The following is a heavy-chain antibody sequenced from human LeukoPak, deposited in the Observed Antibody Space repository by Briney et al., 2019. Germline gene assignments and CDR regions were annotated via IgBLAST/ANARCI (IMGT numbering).Heavy chain of an antibody. Sequence: GGSLRLSCAASGFTFDDYAMHWVRQAPGKGLEWVSRINSDGSRITYADSVKGRFTISRDNAKNTLYLQMNSLRVEDTAVYYCASSPVITRDWGQGTLVTVSS. CDR2: INSDGSRI. V-gene: IGHV3-74*01. CDR1: GFTFDDYA. D-gene: IGHD3-22*01. CDR3: ASSPVITRD. J-gene: IGHJ4*02.